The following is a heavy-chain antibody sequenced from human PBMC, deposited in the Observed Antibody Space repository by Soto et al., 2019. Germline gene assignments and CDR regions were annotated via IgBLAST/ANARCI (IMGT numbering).Heavy chain of an antibody. D-gene: IGHD6-13*01. CDR2: IYYSGST. V-gene: IGHV4-59*01. J-gene: IGHJ5*02. CDR3: ARAGIDTFDP. CDR1: GGSISSYY. Sequence: SETLSLTCTVSGGSISSYYWSWIRQPPGKGLEWIGYIYYSGSTNYNPSLKSRVTISVDTSKNQFSLKLSSVTAADTAVYYCARAGIDTFDPWGQGTLVTVSS.